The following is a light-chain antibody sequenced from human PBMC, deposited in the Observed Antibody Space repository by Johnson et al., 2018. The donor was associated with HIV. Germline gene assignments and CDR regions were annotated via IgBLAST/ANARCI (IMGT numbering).Light chain of an antibody. V-gene: IGLV1-51*01. CDR1: SSNIGNNY. CDR2: DNN. J-gene: IGLJ1*01. Sequence: QSVLTQPPSVSAAPGQKVTISCSGSSSNIGNNYVSWYQQLPGTAPKLLIYDNNKRPSRIPDRFSGSKSGTSATLGITGLPTGDEADYYCGTWDSRLSACVFGTGTKVTVL. CDR3: GTWDSRLSACV.